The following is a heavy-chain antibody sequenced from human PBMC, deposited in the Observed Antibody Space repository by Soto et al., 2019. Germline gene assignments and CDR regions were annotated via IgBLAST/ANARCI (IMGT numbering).Heavy chain of an antibody. D-gene: IGHD6-13*01. CDR1: GGSVSSGSYY. CDR2: IYYSGST. Sequence: QVQLQESGPGLVKPSETLSLTCTVSGGSVSSGSYYWSWIRQPPGKGLEWIGYIYYSGSTNYNPSLKSXXTXSXXTSKNQFSLKLSSVTAADTAVYYCARDHGDPQLYYWGQGTLVTVSS. CDR3: ARDHGDPQLYY. V-gene: IGHV4-61*01. J-gene: IGHJ4*02.